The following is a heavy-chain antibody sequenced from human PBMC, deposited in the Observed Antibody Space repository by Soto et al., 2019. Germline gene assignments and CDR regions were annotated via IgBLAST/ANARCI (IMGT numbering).Heavy chain of an antibody. CDR2: IHHSGST. CDR1: GGSLSKGDW. V-gene: IGHV4-4*02. D-gene: IGHD6-13*01. J-gene: IGHJ4*02. Sequence: QVQLQESGPGPVRPSGTVSLTCAVSGGSLSKGDWWSWVRQPPGKGLEWIGEIHHSGSTNYNPSLKSRVTMSVVPSKNLFSLTLNSVTAADTAFYYCARDQGSHPGDWGQGTLVSVSS. CDR3: ARDQGSHPGD.